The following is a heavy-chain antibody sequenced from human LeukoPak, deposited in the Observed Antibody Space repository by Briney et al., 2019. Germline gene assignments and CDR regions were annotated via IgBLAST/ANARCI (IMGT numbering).Heavy chain of an antibody. D-gene: IGHD3-22*01. Sequence: PSETLSLTCTVSGGSISSYYWSWIRQPPGKGLEWIGYIYYSGSTNYNPSLKSRVTISVDTSKNQFSLKLSSVTAADTAVYYCARYYDSSGYHNLDAFDIWGQGTMVTVSS. CDR1: GGSISSYY. J-gene: IGHJ3*02. CDR3: ARYYDSSGYHNLDAFDI. V-gene: IGHV4-59*01. CDR2: IYYSGST.